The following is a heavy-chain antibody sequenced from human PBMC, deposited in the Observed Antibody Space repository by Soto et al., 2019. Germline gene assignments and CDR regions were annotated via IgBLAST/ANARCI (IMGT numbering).Heavy chain of an antibody. Sequence: VKVSCKASGYTFTSYDINWVRQATGQGLEWMGWMNPNSGNTGYAQKFQGRVTMTRNTSISTAYMELSSLRSEDTAVYYCARVGGPGIAAAGPFGMDVWGQGTTVTVSS. CDR2: MNPNSGNT. D-gene: IGHD6-13*01. V-gene: IGHV1-8*01. CDR3: ARVGGPGIAAAGPFGMDV. CDR1: GYTFTSYD. J-gene: IGHJ6*02.